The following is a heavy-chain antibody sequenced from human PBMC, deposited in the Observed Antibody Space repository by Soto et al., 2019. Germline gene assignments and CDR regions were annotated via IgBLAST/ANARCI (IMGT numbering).Heavy chain of an antibody. CDR1: GGSISSGGYY. Sequence: SETLSLTCTVSGGSISSGGYYWSWIRQHPGKGLEWIGYIYYSGSTYYNPSLKSRVTISVDTSKNQFSLKLSSVTAADTAVYYCARAIIYYYDSSGYYVDYWGQGTLVTVSS. D-gene: IGHD3-22*01. V-gene: IGHV4-31*03. J-gene: IGHJ4*02. CDR3: ARAIIYYYDSSGYYVDY. CDR2: IYYSGST.